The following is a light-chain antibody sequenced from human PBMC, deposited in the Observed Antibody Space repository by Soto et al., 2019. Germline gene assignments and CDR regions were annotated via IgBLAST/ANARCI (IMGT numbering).Light chain of an antibody. CDR3: SSYTSSSPLSTYV. Sequence: QSVLTQPASVSGSPGQSITISCTGTSSDVGGYNYVSWYQHHPGKAPKLMIYDVSNRPSGVSNRFSGSKAGNTASLIISGLQAEDDADYYCSSYTSSSPLSTYVFGTGTKLTVL. J-gene: IGLJ1*01. CDR2: DVS. V-gene: IGLV2-14*03. CDR1: SSDVGGYNY.